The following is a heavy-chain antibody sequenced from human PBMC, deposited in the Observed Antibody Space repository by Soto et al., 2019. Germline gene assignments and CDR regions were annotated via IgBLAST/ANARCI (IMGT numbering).Heavy chain of an antibody. CDR1: ADSISSGSYF. J-gene: IGHJ5*02. V-gene: IGHV4-39*02. CDR2: IYYSGNT. CDR3: ARRMYYYDSSYAPWGWFDP. D-gene: IGHD3-22*01. Sequence: QLQLQESGPGLVKPSETLSLTCSVSADSISSGSYFWGWIRQPPGKRPEWIGSIYYSGNTYYNPSLKSRVTISVDTSKNHFSMRLNSVTAADTAVYYCARRMYYYDSSYAPWGWFDPWGQGILVTVSS.